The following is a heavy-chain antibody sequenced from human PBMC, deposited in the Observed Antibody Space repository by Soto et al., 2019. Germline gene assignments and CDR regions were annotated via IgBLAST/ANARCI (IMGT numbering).Heavy chain of an antibody. Sequence: PSETLSLTCTVSGASISSYYWSWIRQPPGKGLEWIGYIYYSGSTNYNPSLKSRVTISVDTSKNQFSLKVSSVTATDTAVYYCARLAPTSANWSRNYWGRGTLVTVSS. J-gene: IGHJ4*02. D-gene: IGHD7-27*01. CDR3: ARLAPTSANWSRNY. CDR2: IYYSGST. CDR1: GASISSYY. V-gene: IGHV4-59*01.